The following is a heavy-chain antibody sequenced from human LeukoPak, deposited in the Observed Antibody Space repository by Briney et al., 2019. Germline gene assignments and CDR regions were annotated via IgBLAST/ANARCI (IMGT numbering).Heavy chain of an antibody. Sequence: SQTLSLTCTVSGGSISSGGYYWSWIRQHPGKGLEWIGYIYYSGSTYYNPSLKSRVTISVDTSKNQFSLKLSSVTAADTAVYYCARDRYCGGGCLDAFDIWGQGTMVTVSS. V-gene: IGHV4-31*03. CDR3: ARDRYCGGGCLDAFDI. CDR1: GGSISSGGYY. CDR2: IYYSGST. D-gene: IGHD2-21*02. J-gene: IGHJ3*02.